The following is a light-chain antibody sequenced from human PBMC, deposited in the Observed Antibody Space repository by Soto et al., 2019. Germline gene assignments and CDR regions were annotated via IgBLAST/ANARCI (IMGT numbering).Light chain of an antibody. CDR2: KAS. Sequence: DIQMTQSPSTGSGAVGERVAITCRASQTISSWLAWYQQKPGKAPKLLIYKASTLKSGVPSRFSGSGSGTEFTLTISSLQPDDFATYYCQHYTSYSEALGQGTKVDI. CDR1: QTISSW. V-gene: IGKV1-5*03. CDR3: QHYTSYSEA. J-gene: IGKJ1*01.